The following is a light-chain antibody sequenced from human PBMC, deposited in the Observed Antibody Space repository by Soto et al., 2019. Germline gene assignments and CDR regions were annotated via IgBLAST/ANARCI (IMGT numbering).Light chain of an antibody. CDR3: MQGAHWPWT. J-gene: IGKJ1*01. Sequence: DVVMTQSPLSLPVTLGQPASISCRSSQSLVHSDGNTYLNWFQQRPGQSPRRLIYKVSNRDSGVPDRFSGSGSGTDFTLKISRVEAEDVGFYYCMQGAHWPWTFGQGTKVDI. V-gene: IGKV2-30*02. CDR2: KVS. CDR1: QSLVHSDGNTY.